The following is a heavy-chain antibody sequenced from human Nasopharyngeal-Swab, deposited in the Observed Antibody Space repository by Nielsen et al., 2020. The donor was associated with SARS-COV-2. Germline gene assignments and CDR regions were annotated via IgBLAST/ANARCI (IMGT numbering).Heavy chain of an antibody. D-gene: IGHD1-26*01. V-gene: IGHV3-48*02. Sequence: GASLKISCAASGFTFSSYEMNWVRQAPGTGLEWVSYISSSSSTIYYADSVKGRFTISRDNAKNSLYLQMNSLRDEDTAVYYCARDRSPLRGRATGDYFDYWGQGTLVTVSS. CDR3: ARDRSPLRGRATGDYFDY. CDR1: GFTFSSYE. CDR2: ISSSSSTI. J-gene: IGHJ4*02.